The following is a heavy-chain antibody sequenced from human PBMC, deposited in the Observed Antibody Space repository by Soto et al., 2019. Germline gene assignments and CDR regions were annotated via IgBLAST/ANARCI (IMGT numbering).Heavy chain of an antibody. CDR3: AKDEGVGSIQLWLQYYYYGMDV. V-gene: IGHV3-23*01. J-gene: IGHJ6*02. CDR2: ISGSGGST. D-gene: IGHD5-18*01. CDR1: GFTFSSYA. Sequence: GGSLRLSCAASGFTFSSYAMSWVRQAPGKGLEWVSAISGSGGSTYYADSVKGRFTISRDNSKNTLYLQMNSLRAEDTAVYYCAKDEGVGSIQLWLQYYYYGMDVWGQGT.